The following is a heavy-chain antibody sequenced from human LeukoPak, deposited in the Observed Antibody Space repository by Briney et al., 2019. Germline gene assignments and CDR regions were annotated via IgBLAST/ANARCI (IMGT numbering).Heavy chain of an antibody. Sequence: GGSLRLSCAASGFTFSSYAMSWVRQPPGKGLEWVSAISGSGGSTYYADSVKGRFTISRDNSKNTLYLQMNSLRAEDTAVYYCAKGPNREDDDYGDYYFDYWGQGTLVTVSS. J-gene: IGHJ4*02. V-gene: IGHV3-23*01. CDR3: AKGPNREDDDYGDYYFDY. CDR1: GFTFSSYA. CDR2: ISGSGGST. D-gene: IGHD4-17*01.